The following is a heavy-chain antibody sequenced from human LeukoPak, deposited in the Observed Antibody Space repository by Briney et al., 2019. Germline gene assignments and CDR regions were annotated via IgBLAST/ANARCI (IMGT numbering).Heavy chain of an antibody. D-gene: IGHD2-2*01. J-gene: IGHJ4*02. CDR2: ISAYNGNT. V-gene: IGHV1-18*01. CDR1: GYTFTSYD. Sequence: ASVKVSCKASGYTFTSYDINWVRQAPGQGLEWMGWISAYNGNTNYAQKLQGRVTMTTDTSTSTAYMELRSLRSDDTAVYYCARDGPGYCSSTSCYAWGYYFDYWGQGTLVTVSS. CDR3: ARDGPGYCSSTSCYAWGYYFDY.